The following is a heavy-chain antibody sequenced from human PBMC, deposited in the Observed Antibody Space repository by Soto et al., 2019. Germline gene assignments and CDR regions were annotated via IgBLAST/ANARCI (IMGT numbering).Heavy chain of an antibody. CDR2: ISAYTDDP. Sequence: ASVKVSCKASGNTFTNFGVTWVRQAPGQGLEWMGWISAYTDDPNYAQKFQGRVTMTIDTSTSTAYLDLRSLTSDDTAVYYCARVIPGAESWFDPCGQGTLVTVSS. CDR3: ARVIPGAESWFDP. J-gene: IGHJ5*02. D-gene: IGHD2-2*01. V-gene: IGHV1-18*01. CDR1: GNTFTNFG.